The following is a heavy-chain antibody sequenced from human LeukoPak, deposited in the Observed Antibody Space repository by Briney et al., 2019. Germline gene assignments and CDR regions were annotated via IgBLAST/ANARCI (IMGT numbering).Heavy chain of an antibody. CDR3: ARLYSSSWYWSWFDP. CDR2: INHSGST. D-gene: IGHD6-13*01. J-gene: IGHJ5*02. V-gene: IGHV4-34*01. CDR1: GGSFSGYY. Sequence: SETLSLTCAVYGGSFSGYYWSWIRQPPGKGLEWIGEINHSGSTNYNPSLKSRVTISVDTSKNQFSLKLSSVTAADTAVYHCARLYSSSWYWSWFDPWGQGTLVTVSS.